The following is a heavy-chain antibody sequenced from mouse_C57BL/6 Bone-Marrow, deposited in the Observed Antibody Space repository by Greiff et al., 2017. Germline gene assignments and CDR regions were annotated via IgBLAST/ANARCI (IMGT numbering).Heavy chain of an antibody. CDR2: ISDGGSYT. J-gene: IGHJ3*01. CDR3: ARGLIYDGYYVFAY. Sequence: EVQVVESGGGLVKPGGSLKLSCAASGFTFSSYAMSWVRQTPEKRLEWVATISDGGSYTYYPDNVKGRFTISRDNAKNNLYLQMSHLKSEDTAMYYCARGLIYDGYYVFAYWGQGTLVTVSA. D-gene: IGHD2-3*01. CDR1: GFTFSSYA. V-gene: IGHV5-4*01.